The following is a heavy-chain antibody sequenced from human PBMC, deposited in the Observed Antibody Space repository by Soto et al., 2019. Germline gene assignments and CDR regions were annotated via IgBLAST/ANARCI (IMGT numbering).Heavy chain of an antibody. CDR1: GYTFTSYD. CDR2: MNPNSGNT. J-gene: IGHJ6*02. Sequence: ASVKVSCKASGYTFTSYDINWVRQATGQGLEWMGWMNPNSGNTGYAQKFQGRVTMTRNTSISTAYMELSSLRSEDTAVYYCAREIAALGYYYYYGMDVWGQGTTVNVSS. D-gene: IGHD6-6*01. CDR3: AREIAALGYYYYYGMDV. V-gene: IGHV1-8*01.